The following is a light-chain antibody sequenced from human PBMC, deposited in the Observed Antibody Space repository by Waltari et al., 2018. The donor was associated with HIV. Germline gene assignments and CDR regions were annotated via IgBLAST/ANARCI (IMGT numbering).Light chain of an antibody. V-gene: IGKV1-6*01. CDR1: QNIRRD. Sequence: AIQMTQSPPSLSASVGDRVTITCRASQNIRRDLGWYQQKPGKAPKLLIYAASTLQTGVSSRFRGGGSGTEFTLTINGLQSEDSATYYCLQDDSFPLTFGPGTKVALK. J-gene: IGKJ3*01. CDR3: LQDDSFPLT. CDR2: AAS.